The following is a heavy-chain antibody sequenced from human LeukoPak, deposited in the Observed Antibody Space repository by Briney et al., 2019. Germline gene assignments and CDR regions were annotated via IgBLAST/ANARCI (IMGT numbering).Heavy chain of an antibody. CDR2: ISGSGGST. J-gene: IGHJ4*02. CDR3: AKDFTIFGVVENYFDY. V-gene: IGHV3-23*01. Sequence: GGSLRLSCAASGFTFSSYAMSWVRQAPGKGLEWVSAISGSGGSTYYADSVKGRFTISRDNSKNTLYLQMNSLRAEDTAVYYCAKDFTIFGVVENYFDYWGQGTLVTVSS. CDR1: GFTFSSYA. D-gene: IGHD3-3*01.